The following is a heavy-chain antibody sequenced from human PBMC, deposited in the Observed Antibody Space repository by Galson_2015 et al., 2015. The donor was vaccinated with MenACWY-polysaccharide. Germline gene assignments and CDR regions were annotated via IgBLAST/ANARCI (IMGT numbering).Heavy chain of an antibody. CDR3: AKDTAAYCSSTSCSRYWYFDL. D-gene: IGHD2-2*01. CDR2: MSYDGGNE. J-gene: IGHJ2*01. CDR1: GFTFSSYA. Sequence: SLRISCAASGFTFSSYAMHWVRQAPGKGLEWVAVMSYDGGNEYYADPVKGRFTISRDNSKNTVYLQMNSLTPEDTALYHCAKDTAAYCSSTSCSRYWYFDLWGRGTLVTVSS. V-gene: IGHV3-30*18.